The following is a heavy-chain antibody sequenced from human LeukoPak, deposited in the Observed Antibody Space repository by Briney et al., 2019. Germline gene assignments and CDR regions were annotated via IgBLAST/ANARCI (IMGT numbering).Heavy chain of an antibody. D-gene: IGHD6-19*01. CDR1: GDTFSSYA. Sequence: SVKVSCKASGDTFSSYAISWVRQAPGQGLEWMGGIIPIFGTANYAQKFQGRVTITADESTSTAYMELSSLRSEDTAVYYCARDPPNSSGWFYFDYWGQGTLVTVSS. CDR2: IIPIFGTA. J-gene: IGHJ4*02. V-gene: IGHV1-69*13. CDR3: ARDPPNSSGWFYFDY.